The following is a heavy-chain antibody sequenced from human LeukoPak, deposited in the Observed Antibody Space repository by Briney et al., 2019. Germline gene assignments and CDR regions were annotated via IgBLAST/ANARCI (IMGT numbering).Heavy chain of an antibody. CDR2: ISGSGGST. CDR3: AKDPHSGSYFNWFDP. V-gene: IGHV3-23*01. Sequence: GGSLRLSCVGSGFTFRSHAMSWVRQAPGKGLEWVSGISGSGGSTYYADSVKGRFTISRDNSKNTLYLQMNSLRAEDTAVYYCAKDPHSGSYFNWFDPWGQGTLVTVSS. D-gene: IGHD1-26*01. CDR1: GFTFRSHA. J-gene: IGHJ5*02.